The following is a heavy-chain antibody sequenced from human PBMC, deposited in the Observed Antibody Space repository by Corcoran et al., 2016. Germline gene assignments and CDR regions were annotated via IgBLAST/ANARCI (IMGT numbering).Heavy chain of an antibody. V-gene: IGHV3-33*01. J-gene: IGHJ6*02. Sequence: QEQLVASGGGVVQPGRSLRLSCAASGFTFSSYDMHWVRQAPGKGLEWVAIIWNDGNNKYHADSVKGRFTISRDNSKNTLYLQMNSLIVEDTAVYYCARLRYSNLMGGLGAWSQGITVTVSS. CDR2: IWNDGNNK. D-gene: IGHD1-26*01. CDR1: GFTFSSYD. CDR3: ARLRYSNLMGGLGA.